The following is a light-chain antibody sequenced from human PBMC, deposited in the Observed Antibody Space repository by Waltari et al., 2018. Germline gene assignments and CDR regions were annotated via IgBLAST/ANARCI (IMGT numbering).Light chain of an antibody. J-gene: IGLJ1*01. V-gene: IGLV1-51*01. CDR2: DKN. CDR3: GTWDGSLSAHV. Sequence: QSVLTQPPSVSATPGQKVNISCSGTSPNIRNYYLSSYQQLPGTAPKLLIHDKNQRPSGIPDRFSGSKSGTSATLGITGLQTGDEADYYCGTWDGSLSAHVFGTGTKITVL. CDR1: SPNIRNYY.